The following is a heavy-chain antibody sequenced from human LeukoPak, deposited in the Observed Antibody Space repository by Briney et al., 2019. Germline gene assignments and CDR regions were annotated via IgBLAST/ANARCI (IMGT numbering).Heavy chain of an antibody. CDR3: AREGSSSSWYSYWGY. CDR2: IYHSGST. D-gene: IGHD6-13*01. J-gene: IGHJ4*02. V-gene: IGHV4-38-2*02. Sequence: SETLSLTCTVSGYSISSGYYGGWIRQPPGKGLEWIGSIYHSGSTYYNPSLKSRVTISVDTSKNQFSLKLSSVTAADTAVYYCAREGSSSSWYSYWGYWGQGTLVTVSS. CDR1: GYSISSGYY.